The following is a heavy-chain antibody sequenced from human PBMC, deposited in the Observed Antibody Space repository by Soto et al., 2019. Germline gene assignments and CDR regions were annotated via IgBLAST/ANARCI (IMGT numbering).Heavy chain of an antibody. CDR2: MYNTGST. D-gene: IGHD2-21*02. Sequence: SATLSLTCTVAGGSISSYYWSWIRQPPGKGLEWIGYMYNTGSTIYNPSLKSRVTISVDTPKNQFSLKLNSVTAADTAVYYCARDLWGYCGADCYPLDVWGQGTTVTVS. J-gene: IGHJ6*02. V-gene: IGHV4-59*01. CDR1: GGSISSYY. CDR3: ARDLWGYCGADCYPLDV.